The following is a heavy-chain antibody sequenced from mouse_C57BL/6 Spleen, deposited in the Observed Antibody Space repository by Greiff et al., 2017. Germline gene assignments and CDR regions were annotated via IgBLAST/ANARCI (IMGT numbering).Heavy chain of an antibody. CDR2: ITDGGSYT. D-gene: IGHD2-3*01. V-gene: IGHV5-4*03. CDR3: GRKRVYDGYSYYAMDY. Sequence: EVKVVESGGGLVKPGGSLKLSCAASGFTFSCYAMSWVRQTPEKRLEWVATITDGGSYTYYPDNVKGRFTISRDNAKNNLYLQMSHLKSEEAAMYYCGRKRVYDGYSYYAMDYWGQGTSVTVSS. CDR1: GFTFSCYA. J-gene: IGHJ4*01.